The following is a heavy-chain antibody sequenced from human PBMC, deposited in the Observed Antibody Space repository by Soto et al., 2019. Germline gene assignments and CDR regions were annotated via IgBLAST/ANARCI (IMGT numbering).Heavy chain of an antibody. J-gene: IGHJ5*02. CDR3: AAWYSSSWGFNWFDP. V-gene: IGHV4-30-4*01. D-gene: IGHD6-13*01. CDR1: GGSISSGDYY. Sequence: SETLSLTCTVSGGSISSGDYYWSWIRHPPGKGLEWIGYIYYSGSTYYNPSLKSRVTISVDTSKNQFSLKLSSVTAADTAVYYCAAWYSSSWGFNWFDPWGQGTLVTVSS. CDR2: IYYSGST.